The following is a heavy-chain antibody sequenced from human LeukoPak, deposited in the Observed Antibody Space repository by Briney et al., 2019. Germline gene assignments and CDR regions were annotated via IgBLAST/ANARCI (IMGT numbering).Heavy chain of an antibody. D-gene: IGHD2-21*02. J-gene: IGHJ4*02. CDR3: ARDGGDQLDY. CDR1: GFTVSIYY. CDR2: TFTGGST. Sequence: GGSLRLSCAASGFTVSIYYMTWVRQAPGKGLEWVSVTFTGGSTNYADPVKGRFTISRDNSKNTLYLQMNSLRAEDTAVYYCARDGGDQLDYWGQGTLVTVSS. V-gene: IGHV3-66*01.